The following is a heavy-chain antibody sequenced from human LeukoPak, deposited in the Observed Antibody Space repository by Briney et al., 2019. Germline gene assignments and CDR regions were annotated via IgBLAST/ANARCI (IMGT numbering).Heavy chain of an antibody. CDR3: ASPQSGSALDC. J-gene: IGHJ4*02. CDR2: FYYSGST. D-gene: IGHD3-10*01. CDR1: GDSISSNTYY. V-gene: IGHV4-39*07. Sequence: PSETLSLTCTVSGDSISSNTYYWGWIRQPPGKRLEWIASFYYSGSTYYNSSLKSRVTISVDTSKNQFSLKLSSVTAADTAVYYCASPQSGSALDCWGQGTLVTVSS.